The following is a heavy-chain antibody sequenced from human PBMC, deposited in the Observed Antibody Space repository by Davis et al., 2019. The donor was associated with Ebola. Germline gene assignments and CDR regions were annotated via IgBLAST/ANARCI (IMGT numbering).Heavy chain of an antibody. V-gene: IGHV1-2*02. CDR1: GYTFTGYY. CDR2: INPNSGGT. D-gene: IGHD3-16*01. CDR3: ARDVIPMITFGGVRAFDY. J-gene: IGHJ4*02. Sequence: AASVKVSCKASGYTFTGYYMHWVRQAPGQGLEWMGWINPNSGGTNYAQKFQGRVTITADESTSTVYMELSSLRSEDTAVYYCARDVIPMITFGGVRAFDYWGQGTLVTVSS.